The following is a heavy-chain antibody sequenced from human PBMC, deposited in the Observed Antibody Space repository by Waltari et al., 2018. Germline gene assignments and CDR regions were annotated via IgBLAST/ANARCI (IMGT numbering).Heavy chain of an antibody. J-gene: IGHJ4*02. Sequence: QVQLVQSGAEVKKPGSSVRVSCRASGGTFGSDAITWVRQAPGQGLGWMGGIIPLFRTVHHAQKFQGRVTITADESTNTAYMELSSLRSEDTAIYFCARDDPTIMAADSWGQGTLVTVSS. CDR2: IIPLFRTV. CDR1: GGTFGSDA. CDR3: ARDDPTIMAADS. V-gene: IGHV1-69*12. D-gene: IGHD5-12*01.